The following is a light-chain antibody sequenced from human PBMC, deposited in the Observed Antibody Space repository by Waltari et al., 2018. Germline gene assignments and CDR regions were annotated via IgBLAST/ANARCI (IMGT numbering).Light chain of an antibody. CDR1: SSDIGAFDL. CDR3: SSFTTGSTGL. J-gene: IGLJ2*01. Sequence: QSALAQPASVSGSPGQSITISCTRSSSDIGAFDLFSWYQQHPGRAPRLIIRNVSERPSGVPHRFSGSKSGNTASLTISSLRSEDESLYFCSSFTTGSTGLFGGGTKLTVL. CDR2: NVS. V-gene: IGLV2-14*03.